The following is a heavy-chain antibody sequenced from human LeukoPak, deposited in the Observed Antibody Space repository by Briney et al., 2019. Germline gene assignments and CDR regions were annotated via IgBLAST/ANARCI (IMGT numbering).Heavy chain of an antibody. J-gene: IGHJ4*02. CDR2: ISGSGGST. D-gene: IGHD1-1*01. V-gene: IGHV3-23*01. CDR3: AKLGTRRELRSYFDY. Sequence: GGSLRLSCAASGFTFSSYAMSWVRQAPGKGLEWVSAISGSGGSTYYADSVKGRFTISRDNSKNTLYLQMNSLRAEDTAIYYCAKLGTRRELRSYFDYWGQGIPVTISS. CDR1: GFTFSSYA.